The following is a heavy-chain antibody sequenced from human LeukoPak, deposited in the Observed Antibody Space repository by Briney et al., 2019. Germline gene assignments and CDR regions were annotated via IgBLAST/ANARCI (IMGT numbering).Heavy chain of an antibody. Sequence: ASVKVSCKASGYTFTSYGISWVRQAPGQGLEWMGWMNPNSGNTGYAQKFQGRVTMTRNTSISTAYMELSSLRSEDTAVYYCARGPYSSGSYYPTNYYYYYMDVWGKGTTVTISS. CDR2: MNPNSGNT. V-gene: IGHV1-8*02. J-gene: IGHJ6*03. CDR1: GYTFTSYG. CDR3: ARGPYSSGSYYPTNYYYYYMDV. D-gene: IGHD3-10*01.